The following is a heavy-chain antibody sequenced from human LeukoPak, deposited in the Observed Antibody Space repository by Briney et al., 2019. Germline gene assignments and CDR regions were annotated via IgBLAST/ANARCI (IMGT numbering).Heavy chain of an antibody. CDR1: GGTFSSYA. CDR2: IIPILGIA. CDR3: ARAIFGVVNWFDP. V-gene: IGHV1-69*04. Sequence: ASVKVSCKASGGTFSSYAISWVRQAPGQGLEWMGRIIPILGIANYAQKFQGRVTITTDESTSTAYMELSSLRSEDTAVYYCARAIFGVVNWFDPWGQGTLVTVSS. J-gene: IGHJ5*02. D-gene: IGHD3-3*01.